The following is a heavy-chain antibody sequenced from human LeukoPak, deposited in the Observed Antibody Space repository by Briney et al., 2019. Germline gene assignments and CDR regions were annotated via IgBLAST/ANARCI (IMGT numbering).Heavy chain of an antibody. J-gene: IGHJ6*02. CDR2: ISSSSSYI. CDR3: ARDLPLRVRCFDWPSPFGMDV. CDR1: GFTFSSYS. D-gene: IGHD3-9*01. Sequence: GGSLRLSCAASGFTFSSYSMNWVRQAPGKGLEWVSSISSSSSYIYYADSVKGRFTISRDNAKNSLYLQMNSLRAEDTAVYYCARDLPLRVRCFDWPSPFGMDVWGQGTTVTVSS. V-gene: IGHV3-21*01.